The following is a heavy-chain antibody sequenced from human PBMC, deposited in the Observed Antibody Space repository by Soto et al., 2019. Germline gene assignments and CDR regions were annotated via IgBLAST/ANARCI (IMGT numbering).Heavy chain of an antibody. V-gene: IGHV1-18*01. J-gene: IGHJ6*02. CDR1: GYSFTTYG. CDR2: ISGYNGNT. CDR3: AREGPAPYYYYGMDL. Sequence: QVQLVQSRGEVKKPGASVKVSCKTSGYSFTTYGISWVRQAPGQGLEWMGWISGYNGNTNYAQKLKGRLTMTTDTSTSTAYMELRSLTSDDTAVYYCAREGPAPYYYYGMDLWGQGSTVTVSS.